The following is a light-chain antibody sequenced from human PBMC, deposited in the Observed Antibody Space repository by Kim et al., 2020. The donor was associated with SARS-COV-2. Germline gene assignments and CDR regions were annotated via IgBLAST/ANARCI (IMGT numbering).Light chain of an antibody. V-gene: IGKV3D-7*01. CDR3: QQDYNLPPT. CDR2: GAS. CDR1: QSVSRYF. J-gene: IGKJ1*01. Sequence: EIVMTQSPATLSLSPGERATLSCRASQSVSRYFLSWYQQKPGEAPRLLIYGASTRATGIPARFSGSGSVTDFTLTISSLQPEDFAVYYCQQDYNLPPTFGQGTKVDIK.